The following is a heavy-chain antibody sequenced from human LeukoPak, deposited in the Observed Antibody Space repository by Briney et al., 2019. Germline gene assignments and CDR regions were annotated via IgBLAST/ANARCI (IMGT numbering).Heavy chain of an antibody. CDR3: AKGGYSYGQTYYYYMDV. CDR1: GFTFSTYA. D-gene: IGHD5-18*01. V-gene: IGHV3-23*01. J-gene: IGHJ6*03. Sequence: GGSLRLSFPASGFTFSTYAMSWVRQAPGKGLEWVSAISGSGGSTYYADSVKGRFTISRDNSKNTLYLQMNSLRAEDTAVYYCAKGGYSYGQTYYYYMDVWGKGTTVTISS. CDR2: ISGSGGST.